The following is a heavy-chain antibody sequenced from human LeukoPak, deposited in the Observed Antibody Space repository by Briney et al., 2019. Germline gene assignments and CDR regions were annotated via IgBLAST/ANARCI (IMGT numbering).Heavy chain of an antibody. Sequence: GGSLRLSCAASGFTFSSYAMSWVRQAPGKGLEWVAVISYDGSNKYYADSVKGRFTISRDNSKNTLYLQMNSLRAEDTAVYYCAKLPTVVLAAMDFYFDYWDQGTLVTVSS. V-gene: IGHV3-30*18. CDR1: GFTFSSYA. CDR3: AKLPTVVLAAMDFYFDY. CDR2: ISYDGSNK. D-gene: IGHD2-2*01. J-gene: IGHJ4*02.